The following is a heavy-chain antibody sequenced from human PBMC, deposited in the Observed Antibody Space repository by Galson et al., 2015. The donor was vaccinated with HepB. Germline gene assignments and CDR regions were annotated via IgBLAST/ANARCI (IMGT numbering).Heavy chain of an antibody. J-gene: IGHJ6*02. CDR3: ARVTSTHNFGRSRYSFYYYGMDV. Sequence: SVKVSCKASGYTFTNYAINWVRQAPGQGLEWMGWINTNTGEPTYAQAFAGRFVFSLDTSVTTAHLQISSLKPEDTAVYYCARVTSTHNFGRSRYSFYYYGMDVWGQVTTVTVPS. CDR1: GYTFTNYA. CDR2: INTNTGEP. V-gene: IGHV7-4-1*02. D-gene: IGHD1-20*01.